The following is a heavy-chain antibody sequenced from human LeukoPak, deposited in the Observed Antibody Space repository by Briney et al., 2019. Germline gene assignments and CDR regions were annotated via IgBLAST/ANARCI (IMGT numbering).Heavy chain of an antibody. D-gene: IGHD3-22*01. J-gene: IGHJ5*02. V-gene: IGHV4-59*01. Sequence: SETLSLTCTVSGGSISSYYWSWIRQPPGKGLEWIGYIYYSGSTNYNPSLKSRVTISVDTPKNQFSLKLSSVTAADTAVYYCARGYTMIGNWFDPWGQGTLVTVSS. CDR3: ARGYTMIGNWFDP. CDR1: GGSISSYY. CDR2: IYYSGST.